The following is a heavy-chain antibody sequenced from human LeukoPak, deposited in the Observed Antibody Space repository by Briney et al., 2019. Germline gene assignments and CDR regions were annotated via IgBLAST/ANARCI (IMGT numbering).Heavy chain of an antibody. Sequence: ASVKVSCKASGGTFSSYAISWVRQAPGQGLEWMGGIIPIFGTANYAQKFQGRVAITADESTSTVYMELSSLRSEDTAVYYCARIGGGYYDSSGYPEAFDYWGQGTLVTVSS. CDR2: IIPIFGTA. J-gene: IGHJ4*02. D-gene: IGHD3-22*01. CDR3: ARIGGGYYDSSGYPEAFDY. CDR1: GGTFSSYA. V-gene: IGHV1-69*13.